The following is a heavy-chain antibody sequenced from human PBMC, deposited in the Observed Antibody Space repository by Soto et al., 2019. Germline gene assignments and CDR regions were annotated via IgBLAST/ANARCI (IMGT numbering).Heavy chain of an antibody. J-gene: IGHJ4*02. CDR3: ASVTFGGVVLAH. V-gene: IGHV4-59*01. Sequence: SATLSLTCTVSAASFSKYYWTWIRQPPGKGLEWIGYVYFNGNTNYNPSLKRRVSISIDTSKNQISLTLNSVTAADTAVYYCASVTFGGVVLAHWGQGTLVTVSS. CDR2: VYFNGNT. D-gene: IGHD3-16*01. CDR1: AASFSKYY.